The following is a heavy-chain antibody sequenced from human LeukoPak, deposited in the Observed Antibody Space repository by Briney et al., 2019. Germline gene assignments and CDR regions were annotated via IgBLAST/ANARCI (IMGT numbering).Heavy chain of an antibody. CDR3: ARDPHSGWYGGIKYYFDY. Sequence: GGSLRLSCAASGFTFSDYYMSWIRQAPGKGLEWVSYISSSGSTIYYADSVKGRFTISRDNAKNSLYLQMNSLRAEDTAVYYCARDPHSGWYGGIKYYFDYWGQGTLVTVSS. D-gene: IGHD6-19*01. J-gene: IGHJ4*02. CDR1: GFTFSDYY. CDR2: ISSSGSTI. V-gene: IGHV3-11*01.